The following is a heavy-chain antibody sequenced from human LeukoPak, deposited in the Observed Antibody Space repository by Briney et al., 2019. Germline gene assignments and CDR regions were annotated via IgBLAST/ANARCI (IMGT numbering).Heavy chain of an antibody. Sequence: GGSLRLSCAASGFTFSSYGMPWVRQAPGKGLGRVAVIWYDGSNKYYEDSFKGRFTISRDNSKNTLYLQMNSLRAEDTAVYYCSYSYGPVYGMDVWGQGTTVTVSS. CDR2: IWYDGSNK. J-gene: IGHJ6*02. D-gene: IGHD5-18*01. CDR1: GFTFSSYG. V-gene: IGHV3-33*01. CDR3: SYSYGPVYGMDV.